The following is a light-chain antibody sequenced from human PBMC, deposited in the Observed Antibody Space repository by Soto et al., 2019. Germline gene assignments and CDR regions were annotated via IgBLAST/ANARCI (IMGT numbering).Light chain of an antibody. CDR2: EGT. V-gene: IGLV2-23*01. CDR1: SSDVGSYNL. CDR3: CSYAGSNSHVI. J-gene: IGLJ2*01. Sequence: QAVVTQPASVSGSPGQSITISCTGTSSDVGSYNLVSWYQQHPGKAPKLIIYEGTKRPSGVSNRFSGSKSGNTASLTISGLQAEDEADYYCCSYAGSNSHVIFGGGTKLTVL.